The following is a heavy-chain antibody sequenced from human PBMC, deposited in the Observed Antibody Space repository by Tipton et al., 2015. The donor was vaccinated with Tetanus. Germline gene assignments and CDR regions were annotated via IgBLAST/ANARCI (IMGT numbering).Heavy chain of an antibody. CDR2: VDPRDSQT. CDR1: GYNFSHYS. CDR3: ARLPKHYSASGST. V-gene: IGHV5-51*01. J-gene: IGHJ5*02. D-gene: IGHD3-10*01. Sequence: QLVQSGAEVRKPGESLKISCQGSGYNFSHYSIGWVRQMPGRGLEWMGIVDPRDSQTTYGPTFQGQVTISADRSINIAYLQWASLKPSDTAIYFCARLPKHYSASGSTWGQGTLVTVSS.